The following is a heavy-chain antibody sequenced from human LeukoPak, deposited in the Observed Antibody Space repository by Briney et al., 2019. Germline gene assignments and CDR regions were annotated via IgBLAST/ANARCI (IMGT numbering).Heavy chain of an antibody. CDR2: IYSGGST. V-gene: IGHV3-53*01. J-gene: IGHJ4*02. CDR1: GFTVTTNY. D-gene: IGHD4-17*01. CDR3: ANWEARTTVTNPDY. Sequence: GGSLRLSCAASGFTVTTNYMTWVRQAPGKGLEWVSIIYSGGSTNYADSVKGRFTISRDNSKNTLYLQMKSLRAEDTAVYYCANWEARTTVTNPDYWGQGTLVTVSS.